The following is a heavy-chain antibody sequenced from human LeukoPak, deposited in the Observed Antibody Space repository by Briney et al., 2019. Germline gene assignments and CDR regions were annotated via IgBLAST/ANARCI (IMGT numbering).Heavy chain of an antibody. CDR2: IYYSGST. V-gene: IGHV4-39*01. CDR3: ARQIAAEPLDY. J-gene: IGHJ4*02. D-gene: IGHD6-13*01. CDR1: GGSISSSSYY. Sequence: SETLSLTCTVSGGSISSSSYYWGWIRQPPGKGREWIGSIYYSGSTYYNPSLKSRVTISVDTSKSQFSLKLSSVTAADTAVYYCARQIAAEPLDYWGQGTLVTVSS.